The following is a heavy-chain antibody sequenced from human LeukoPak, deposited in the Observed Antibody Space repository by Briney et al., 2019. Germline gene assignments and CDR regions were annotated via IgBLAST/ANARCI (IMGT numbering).Heavy chain of an antibody. CDR1: GGSVSSGSYY. CDR3: ARGVRYSGHDSFSPVDY. J-gene: IGHJ4*02. CDR2: IYYSGST. V-gene: IGHV4-61*01. Sequence: SETLSLTCTVSGGSVSSGSYYWSWIRQPPGKGLEWIGYIYYSGSTNYNPSLKSRVTISVDTSKNQFSLKLSSVTAADTAVYYCARGVRYSGHDSFSPVDYWGQGTLVTVSS. D-gene: IGHD5-12*01.